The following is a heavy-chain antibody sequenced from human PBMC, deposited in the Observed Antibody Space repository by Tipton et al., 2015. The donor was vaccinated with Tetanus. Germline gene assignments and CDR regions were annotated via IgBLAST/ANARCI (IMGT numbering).Heavy chain of an antibody. J-gene: IGHJ4*02. V-gene: IGHV4-61*08. CDR1: GDSVRSGDHD. CDR2: ISPSGRS. CDR3: ARANYDFPNKGPFDF. D-gene: IGHD3-3*01. Sequence: TLSLTCTVSGDSVRSGDHDWNWIRQPPGKGLEWLAYISPSGRSNSNYSLKSRITISQDKSKNQFSLKLTSVTAADTAVYYCARANYDFPNKGPFDFWGQGILVIVSS.